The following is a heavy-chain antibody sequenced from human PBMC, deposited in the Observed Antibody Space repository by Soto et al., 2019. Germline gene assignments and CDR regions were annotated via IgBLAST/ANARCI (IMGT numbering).Heavy chain of an antibody. Sequence: ASVKVSCKTSGFTFSSSAVHWVRQARGHRLQWIGWIDVGSANANYAHMLQGRVTITADESTSTAYMELSSLRSEDTAVYYCARESRYCSGGSCYFLPGIDYWGQGTLVTVSS. V-gene: IGHV1-58*01. CDR3: ARESRYCSGGSCYFLPGIDY. J-gene: IGHJ4*02. D-gene: IGHD2-15*01. CDR1: GFTFSSSA. CDR2: IDVGSANA.